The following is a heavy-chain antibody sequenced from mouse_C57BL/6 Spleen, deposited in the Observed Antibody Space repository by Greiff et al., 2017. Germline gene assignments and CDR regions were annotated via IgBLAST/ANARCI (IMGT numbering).Heavy chain of an antibody. CDR2: FYPGSGSI. Sequence: QVQLQQSGAELVKPGASVKLSCKASGYTFTEYTIHWVKQRSGQGLEWIGWFYPGSGSIKYNEKFKDKATLTADKSSSTVYMELSRLTSEDSAVYVCARHEDRGLYGNCGFAYWGQGTLVTVSA. CDR3: ARHEDRGLYGNCGFAY. V-gene: IGHV1-62-2*01. CDR1: GYTFTEYT. J-gene: IGHJ3*01. D-gene: IGHD2-1*01.